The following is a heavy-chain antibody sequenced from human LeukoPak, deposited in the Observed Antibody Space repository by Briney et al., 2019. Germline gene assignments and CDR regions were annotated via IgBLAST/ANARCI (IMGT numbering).Heavy chain of an antibody. CDR1: GGSISSSSYY. CDR3: ARASGVPQLWLLLAPTNYYMDV. J-gene: IGHJ6*03. D-gene: IGHD5-18*01. Sequence: SETLSLTCTVSGGSISSSSYYWGWIRQPPGKGLEWIGSIYYSGSTYHNPSLKSRVTISVDTSKNQFSLRLSSVTAADTAVYYCARASGVPQLWLLLAPTNYYMDVWGKGTTVTISS. V-gene: IGHV4-39*01. CDR2: IYYSGST.